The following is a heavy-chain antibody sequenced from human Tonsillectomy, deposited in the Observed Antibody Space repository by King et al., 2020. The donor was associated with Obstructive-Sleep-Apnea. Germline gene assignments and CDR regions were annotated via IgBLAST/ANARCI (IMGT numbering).Heavy chain of an antibody. J-gene: IGHJ4*02. V-gene: IGHV3-30-3*01. Sequence: VQLVESGGGVGQPGRSLRLSCAASGFTFSSYAMHWVRQAPGKGLEWVAGISYDGTNKYYADSVKGRFTISRDNSKNTLYLQMNSLRAEDTAVFYCARLTGTHFDYWGQGTLVTVSS. D-gene: IGHD3-9*01. CDR2: ISYDGTNK. CDR1: GFTFSSYA. CDR3: ARLTGTHFDY.